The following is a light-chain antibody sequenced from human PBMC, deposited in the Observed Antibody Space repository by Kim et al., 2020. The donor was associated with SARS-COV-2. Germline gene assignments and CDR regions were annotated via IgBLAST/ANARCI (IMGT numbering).Light chain of an antibody. CDR2: DVN. J-gene: IGLJ1*01. V-gene: IGLV2-14*03. CDR3: SSYASTRSYV. CDR1: SSDVGAYNY. Sequence: QSITISCTRTSSDVGAYNYVSWYQHHPGKAPKLMIFDVNKRPSGLSNRFSGSKSGNTASLTISGLQAEDEADYYCSSYASTRSYVFGTGTKVTVL.